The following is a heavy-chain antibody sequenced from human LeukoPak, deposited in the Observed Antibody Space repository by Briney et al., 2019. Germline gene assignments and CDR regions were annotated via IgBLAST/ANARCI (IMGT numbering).Heavy chain of an antibody. CDR3: AREKAYSSSWYYFDY. CDR2: ISAYNGNT. CDR1: GYTFTSYG. D-gene: IGHD6-13*01. Sequence: VASVKVSCKASGYTFTSYGISWVRQAPGQGLEWMGWISAYNGNTNYAQKLQGRVTMTTDTSTSTAYMELGSLRSDDTAVYYCAREKAYSSSWYYFDYWGQGTLVTVSS. V-gene: IGHV1-18*01. J-gene: IGHJ4*02.